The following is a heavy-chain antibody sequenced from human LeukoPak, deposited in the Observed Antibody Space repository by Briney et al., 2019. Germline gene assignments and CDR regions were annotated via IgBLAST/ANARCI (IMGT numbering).Heavy chain of an antibody. CDR2: LYSGGSM. D-gene: IGHD2/OR15-2a*01. V-gene: IGHV3-53*01. Sequence: SGGSLRLSCAASGISVSSNYMSWVRQAPGKGLEWVSVLYSGGSMYYADSVKGRFTISRDNSKNTLYLQMNSLRAEDTAVYYCAKYLAGSGLYYFDYWGQGTLVTVSS. CDR1: GISVSSNY. CDR3: AKYLAGSGLYYFDY. J-gene: IGHJ4*02.